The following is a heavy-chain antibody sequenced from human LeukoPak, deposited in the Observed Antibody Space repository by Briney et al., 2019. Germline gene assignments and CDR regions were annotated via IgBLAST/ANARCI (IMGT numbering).Heavy chain of an antibody. CDR2: ISYDGSNK. V-gene: IGHV3-30*04. Sequence: GGSLRLSCAASGFTFSSYAMHWVRQAPGKGLEWGAVISYDGSNKYYADSVKGRFTISRDNSKNTLYLQMNSLRAEDTAVYYCARGSLPHYYGSGSSYDYWGQGTLVTVSS. CDR3: ARGSLPHYYGSGSSYDY. CDR1: GFTFSSYA. J-gene: IGHJ4*02. D-gene: IGHD3-10*01.